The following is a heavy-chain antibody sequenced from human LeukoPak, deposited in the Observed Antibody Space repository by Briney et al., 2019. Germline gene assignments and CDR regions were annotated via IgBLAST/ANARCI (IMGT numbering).Heavy chain of an antibody. CDR3: ARGLFDDPYYYFGMDV. J-gene: IGHJ6*04. Sequence: GGSLMLSCATSGFTFRASTVHWVRRASGKGLEWVGRIRSKVNNYATSYAASVNGRFTISRDGSNSTAYLQMNSLNIDDTAVYYCARGLFDDPYYYFGMDVWGKGTTVIVSS. V-gene: IGHV3-73*01. CDR2: IRSKVNNYAT. CDR1: GFTFRAST. D-gene: IGHD3-9*01.